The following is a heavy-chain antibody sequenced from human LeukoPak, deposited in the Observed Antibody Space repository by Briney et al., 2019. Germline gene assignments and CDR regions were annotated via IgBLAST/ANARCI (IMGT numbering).Heavy chain of an antibody. Sequence: SETLSLTCTVSGGSISSSSYYWGWIRQPPGKGLEWVGSIYYSGSTYYNPSLKSRVTISVDTSKNQFSLKLSSVTAADTAVYYCANGGYFDYWGQGTLVTVSS. CDR2: IYYSGST. D-gene: IGHD4-23*01. J-gene: IGHJ4*02. CDR3: ANGGYFDY. V-gene: IGHV4-39*01. CDR1: GGSISSSSYY.